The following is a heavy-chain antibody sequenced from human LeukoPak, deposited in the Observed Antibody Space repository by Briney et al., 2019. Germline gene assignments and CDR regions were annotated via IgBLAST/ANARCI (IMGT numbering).Heavy chain of an antibody. V-gene: IGHV1-8*01. Sequence: GASVKVSCKASGYTFTSYDINWVRQATGQGLEWMGWMNPNSGNTGYAQKFQGRVTMTRNTSISTAYMELSSLRSEDTAVYYCARGILLWFGEYHDAFDIWGQGTMVTVSS. J-gene: IGHJ3*02. CDR1: GYTFTSYD. D-gene: IGHD3-10*01. CDR2: MNPNSGNT. CDR3: ARGILLWFGEYHDAFDI.